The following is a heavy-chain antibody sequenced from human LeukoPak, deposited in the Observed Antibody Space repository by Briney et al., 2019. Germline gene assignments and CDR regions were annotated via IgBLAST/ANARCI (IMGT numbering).Heavy chain of an antibody. CDR2: ISSSSSYI. CDR1: GFTFSSYS. V-gene: IGHV3-21*01. J-gene: IGHJ6*03. CDR3: ARDGRSSSWRYYYYMDV. Sequence: GGSLTLSCAASGFTFSSYSMNWVRQAPAKGLERVPFISSSSSYIYYAESVKGRFTISRDNAKNSLYLQMNSLRAEETAVYYCARDGRSSSWRYYYYMDVWGKGTTVTV. D-gene: IGHD6-13*01.